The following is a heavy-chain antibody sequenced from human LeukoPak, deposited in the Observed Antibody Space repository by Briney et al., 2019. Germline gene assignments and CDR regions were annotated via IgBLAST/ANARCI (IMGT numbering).Heavy chain of an antibody. CDR3: ARGRGYCSSTSCYHYYYYYMDV. CDR1: GDSVRSYY. CDR2: INDRGST. J-gene: IGHJ6*03. V-gene: IGHV4-59*02. D-gene: IGHD2-2*01. Sequence: SETLSLTCTVSGDSVRSYYWSWIRQPPGQGLEWLGHINDRGSTNYNPSLQGRVTISIDTSKNQFSLKLSSVTAADTAVYYCARGRGYCSSTSCYHYYYYYMDVWGKGTTVTVSS.